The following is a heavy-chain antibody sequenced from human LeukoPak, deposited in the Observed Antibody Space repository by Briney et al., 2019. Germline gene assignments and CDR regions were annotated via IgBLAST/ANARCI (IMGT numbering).Heavy chain of an antibody. J-gene: IGHJ4*02. Sequence: GGSLRLSCSTSGFTFGDYAMSWVRQAPGKGLEWVGFIQSKAYGGVTKYAASVNGRFSISRDDSHSIANLQMNDLKTEDTAVYYCTRAPHPRCSSSGCYLDYWGQGTLVTVSS. V-gene: IGHV3-49*04. CDR1: GFTFGDYA. CDR2: IQSKAYGGVT. D-gene: IGHD2-2*01. CDR3: TRAPHPRCSSSGCYLDY.